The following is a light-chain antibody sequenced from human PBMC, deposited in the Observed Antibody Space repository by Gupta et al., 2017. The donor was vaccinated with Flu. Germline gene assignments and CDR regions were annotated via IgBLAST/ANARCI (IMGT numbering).Light chain of an antibody. CDR1: SSAIGGYNY. V-gene: IGLV2-14*01. Sequence: SSAIGGYNYVSWYQQKSGEAPNLLLFEVTKRPSGVSDRFSGSKSDNTASLTISGLQAEDEATYHCSSYTFSATRWVFGGGTTVTVL. CDR2: EVT. J-gene: IGLJ3*02. CDR3: SSYTFSATRWV.